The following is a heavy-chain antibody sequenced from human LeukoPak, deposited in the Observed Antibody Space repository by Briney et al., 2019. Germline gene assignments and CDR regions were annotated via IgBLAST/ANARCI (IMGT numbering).Heavy chain of an antibody. V-gene: IGHV4-59*12. D-gene: IGHD6-6*01. J-gene: IGHJ4*02. Sequence: SETLSLTCTVSGGSISSYYRSWIRQPPGKGLEWIGYIYYSGSTNYNPSLKSRVTISVDTSKNQFSLKLSSVTAADTAVYYCARGAARPFDYWGQGTLVTVSS. CDR3: ARGAARPFDY. CDR1: GGSISSYY. CDR2: IYYSGST.